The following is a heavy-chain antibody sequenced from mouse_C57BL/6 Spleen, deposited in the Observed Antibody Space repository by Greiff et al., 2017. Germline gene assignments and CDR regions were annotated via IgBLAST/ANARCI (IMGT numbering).Heavy chain of an antibody. CDR2: ISSGSSTI. CDR1: GFTFSDYG. J-gene: IGHJ3*01. V-gene: IGHV5-17*01. Sequence: EVKLVESGGGLVKPGGSLKLSCAASGFTFSDYGMHWVRQAPEKGLEWVAYISSGSSTIYYADTVKGRFTISRDNAKNTLFLQMTSLRSEDTAMYYCARPHYGISPAWFAYWGQGTLVTVSA. D-gene: IGHD1-1*01. CDR3: ARPHYGISPAWFAY.